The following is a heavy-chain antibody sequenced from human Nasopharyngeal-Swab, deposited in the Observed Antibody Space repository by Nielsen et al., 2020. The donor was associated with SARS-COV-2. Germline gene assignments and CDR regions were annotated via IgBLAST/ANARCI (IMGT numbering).Heavy chain of an antibody. D-gene: IGHD6-25*01. Sequence: SETLSLTCTVSGGSISSGSYYWSWIRQPAGKGLEWIGRIYTSGSTNYNPSLKSRVTISVDTSKNQFSLKLSSVTAADTAVYYCARDEKRLTDYYYYYYGMDVWGQGTTVTVSS. J-gene: IGHJ6*02. V-gene: IGHV4-61*02. CDR2: IYTSGST. CDR1: GGSISSGSYY. CDR3: ARDEKRLTDYYYYYYGMDV.